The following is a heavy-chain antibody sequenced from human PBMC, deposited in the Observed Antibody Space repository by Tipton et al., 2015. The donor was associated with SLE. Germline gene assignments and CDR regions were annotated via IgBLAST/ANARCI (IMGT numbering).Heavy chain of an antibody. CDR3: ARGVSYGPYYFDY. Sequence: SLRLSCAASGFTFSSYSMNWVRQAPGKGLEWVSSISSSSSYIYYADSVKGRFTISRDNAKNSLYLQMNSLRAEDTAVHYCARGVSYGPYYFDYWGQGTLVTVSS. CDR1: GFTFSSYS. J-gene: IGHJ4*02. V-gene: IGHV3-21*03. CDR2: ISSSSSYI. D-gene: IGHD5-18*01.